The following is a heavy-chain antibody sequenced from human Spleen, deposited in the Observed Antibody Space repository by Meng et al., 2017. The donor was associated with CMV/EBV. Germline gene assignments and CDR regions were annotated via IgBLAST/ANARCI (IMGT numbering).Heavy chain of an antibody. J-gene: IGHJ5*02. CDR2: IYYSGSI. V-gene: IGHV4-28*03. CDR3: ARDNLMITFGGVDKTHWFDP. CDR1: GYSISSSNW. D-gene: IGHD3-16*01. Sequence: LRLSCAVSGYSISSSNWWGWIRQPPGKGLEWIGYIYYSGSIYYNPSLKSRVTMSVDTSKNQFFLKLTSVTAADTAVYYCARDNLMITFGGVDKTHWFDPWGQGTLVTVSS.